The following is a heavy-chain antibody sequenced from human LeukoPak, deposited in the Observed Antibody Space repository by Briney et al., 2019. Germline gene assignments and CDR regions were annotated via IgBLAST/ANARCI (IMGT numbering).Heavy chain of an antibody. CDR3: ARDRVKGRSINWFDP. D-gene: IGHD2-21*01. CDR1: GFTFSDYY. V-gene: IGHV3-11*01. J-gene: IGHJ5*02. CDR2: IISSGSTI. Sequence: GGSLRLACAASGFTFSDYYISWIRQAPGKWLGLVSYIISSGSTIYYADSVKGRFTISRDNAKNSLYLQMNSLRAEDTAVYYCARDRVKGRSINWFDPWGQGTLVTVSS.